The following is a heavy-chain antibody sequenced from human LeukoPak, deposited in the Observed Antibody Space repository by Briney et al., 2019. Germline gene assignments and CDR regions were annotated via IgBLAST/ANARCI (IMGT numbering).Heavy chain of an antibody. V-gene: IGHV3-9*03. D-gene: IGHD3-22*01. CDR2: ISWNSGSI. J-gene: IGHJ4*02. Sequence: PARSLRLSCAASGFTFDDYAMHWVRQAPGKGLEWVSGISWNSGSIGYADSVKGRFTISRDNAKNSLYLQMNSLRAEDMAVYDCAKGHRYDSSGYVDYWGEGTLVSVSS. CDR3: AKGHRYDSSGYVDY. CDR1: GFTFDDYA.